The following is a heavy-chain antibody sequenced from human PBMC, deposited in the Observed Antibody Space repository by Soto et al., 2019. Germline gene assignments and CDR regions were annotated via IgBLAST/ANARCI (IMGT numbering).Heavy chain of an antibody. CDR1: GFTFSTNW. V-gene: IGHV3-74*01. CDR2: INSDGSST. D-gene: IGHD5-18*01. J-gene: IGHJ4*02. Sequence: EVQLVESGGGLVQPGGSLRLSCAASGFTFSTNWMHWVRQAPGKGLVWVSRINSDGSSTSYADSVKGRFTISRDNAKNTRYVQMNSLRAEDTAVYYCARDRGGYRKAEFDYWGQGTLVTVSS. CDR3: ARDRGGYRKAEFDY.